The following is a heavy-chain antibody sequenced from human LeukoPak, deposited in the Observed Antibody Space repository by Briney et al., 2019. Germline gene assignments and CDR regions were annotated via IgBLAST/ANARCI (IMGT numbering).Heavy chain of an antibody. CDR3: AREVWYSSSWYYFDY. CDR1: GGSVSSGSYY. J-gene: IGHJ4*02. V-gene: IGHV4-61*01. CDR2: IYYSGST. Sequence: PSETLSLTCTVSGGSVSSGSYYWSWIRQPPGKGLEWIGYIYYSGSTNYNPSLKSRVTISVDTSKNQFSLKLSSVTAADTAVYYCAREVWYSSSWYYFDYWGQGTLVTVSS. D-gene: IGHD6-13*01.